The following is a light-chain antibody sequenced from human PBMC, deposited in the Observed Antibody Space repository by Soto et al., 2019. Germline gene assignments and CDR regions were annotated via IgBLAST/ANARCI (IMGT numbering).Light chain of an antibody. CDR3: SSYAGSSTWV. CDR1: SSDVGGYNY. V-gene: IGLV2-8*01. J-gene: IGLJ3*02. Sequence: QSVPTQPPSASGSPGQSATISCTGTSSDVGGYNYVSWYKQYPGKAPKLMIYEVSKRPSGVPDRFSGSKSGNTASLTVSGLQAEDEADYYCSSYAGSSTWVFGGGTKLTVL. CDR2: EVS.